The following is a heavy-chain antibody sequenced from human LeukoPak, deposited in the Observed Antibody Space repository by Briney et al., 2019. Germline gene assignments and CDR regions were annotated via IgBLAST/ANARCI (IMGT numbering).Heavy chain of an antibody. CDR1: GFSFTSYW. Sequence: GESLKISCKSSGFSFTSYWIGWVRQMPGKGLEWMGIIYPGDSDTRYSPSFQGQVTISPHKTISTAYLQWSSLKASDIAMYYCATIAAADTFDYWGQGTLVTVSS. D-gene: IGHD6-13*01. V-gene: IGHV5-51*01. CDR3: ATIAAADTFDY. CDR2: IYPGDSDT. J-gene: IGHJ4*02.